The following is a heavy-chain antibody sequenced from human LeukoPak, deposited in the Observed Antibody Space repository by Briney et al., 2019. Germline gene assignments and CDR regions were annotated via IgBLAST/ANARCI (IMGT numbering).Heavy chain of an antibody. CDR1: GFLFSRYW. D-gene: IGHD1-14*01. J-gene: IGHJ4*02. CDR3: ARDSFETDIDY. Sequence: GGSLRLSCAASGFLFSRYWMGWVRQAPGKGLEWVANIKEDGSEKYYVESMKGRFTISRDNVKNSLYLQINSLRAEDTAVYYCARDSFETDIDYWGQGTLVTVSS. CDR2: IKEDGSEK. V-gene: IGHV3-7*01.